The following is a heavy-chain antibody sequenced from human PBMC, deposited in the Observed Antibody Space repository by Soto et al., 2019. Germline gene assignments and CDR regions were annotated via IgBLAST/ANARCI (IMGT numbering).Heavy chain of an antibody. Sequence: PSETLSLTCAVSGYSISSGYYWGWIRQPPGKGLEWIGSIYHSGSTYYTPSLKSRVTISVDTSKNQFSLKLSSVTAADTAVYYCARDPRPTMIVVVPSNPWFDPWGQGTLVTVS. CDR2: IYHSGST. CDR1: GYSISSGYY. V-gene: IGHV4-38-2*02. J-gene: IGHJ5*02. CDR3: ARDPRPTMIVVVPSNPWFDP. D-gene: IGHD3-22*01.